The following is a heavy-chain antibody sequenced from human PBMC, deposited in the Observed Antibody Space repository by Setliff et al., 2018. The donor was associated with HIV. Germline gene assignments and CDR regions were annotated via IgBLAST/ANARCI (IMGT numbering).Heavy chain of an antibody. J-gene: IGHJ4*02. D-gene: IGHD3-22*01. Sequence: SETLSLTCTVSGGSISSGDYYWSWIRQPPGKGLEWIGYIYCSGSTYYNPSLKSRVTISVDTSKNQFSLKLSSVTAADTAVYYCASLNYYDSSGYYPHWGQGTLVTVSS. CDR2: IYCSGST. CDR1: GGSISSGDYY. CDR3: ASLNYYDSSGYYPH. V-gene: IGHV4-30-4*08.